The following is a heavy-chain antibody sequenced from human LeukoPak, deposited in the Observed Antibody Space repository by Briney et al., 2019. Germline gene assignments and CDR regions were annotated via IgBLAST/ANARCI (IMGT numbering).Heavy chain of an antibody. CDR1: GYTFTSYG. V-gene: IGHV1-18*01. D-gene: IGHD3-10*01. CDR3: ARALYGSGSYYRNYYYMDV. J-gene: IGHJ6*03. Sequence: ASVKVSCKASGYTFTSYGISWVRRAPGQGLEWMGWISAYNGNTNYAQKLQGRVTMTTDTSTSTAYMELRSLRSDDTAVYYCARALYGSGSYYRNYYYMDVWGKGTTVTVSS. CDR2: ISAYNGNT.